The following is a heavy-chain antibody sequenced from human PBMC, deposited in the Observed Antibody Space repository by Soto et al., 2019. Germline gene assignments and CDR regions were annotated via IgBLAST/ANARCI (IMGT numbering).Heavy chain of an antibody. D-gene: IGHD2-15*01. CDR2: IWYDGSNK. Sequence: PGGRMRLSCTTSGLTFNKYGMPWVRQAPGKGLERVAIIWYDGSNKYYADSVKGRFTTSRDNSKNTLYLQMNSLRAEDTALYYCARADCTGAYCYSWPFNYGVYVWGQGTTVTVSS. V-gene: IGHV3-33*08. J-gene: IGHJ6*02. CDR1: GLTFNKYG. CDR3: ARADCTGAYCYSWPFNYGVYV.